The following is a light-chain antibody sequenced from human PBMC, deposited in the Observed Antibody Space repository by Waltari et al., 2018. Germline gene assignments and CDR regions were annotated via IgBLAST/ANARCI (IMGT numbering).Light chain of an antibody. V-gene: IGKV1-5*03. CDR3: QQYNDYPFT. CDR1: QSISPW. Sequence: DIQMTQSPATLSASVGDRVTITCRASQSISPWLAWYQQKPGKAPNPPIYQAYTLESGVPXXFSGSGSETEFTLTISXLQPDDFATYYCQQYNDYPFTFGQGTKLEIK. CDR2: QAY. J-gene: IGKJ2*01.